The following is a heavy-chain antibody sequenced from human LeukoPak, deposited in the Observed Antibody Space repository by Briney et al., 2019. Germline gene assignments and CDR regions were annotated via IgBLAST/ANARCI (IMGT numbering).Heavy chain of an antibody. Sequence: GGSLRLSCAASGFTFSSSSMNWVRQAPGKGLEWVSYISSNSRYIYYADSVKGRFTISRDNAQNSLYLQMNSLRAEDTAVYYCARELLSSGWYPAAFDDWGQGTLVTVSS. CDR3: ARELLSSGWYPAAFDD. J-gene: IGHJ4*02. D-gene: IGHD6-19*01. CDR1: GFTFSSSS. V-gene: IGHV3-21*01. CDR2: ISSNSRYI.